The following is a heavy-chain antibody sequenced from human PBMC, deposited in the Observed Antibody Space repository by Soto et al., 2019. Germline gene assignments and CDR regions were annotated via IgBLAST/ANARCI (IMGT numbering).Heavy chain of an antibody. Sequence: GSLRLSCSASGFTFSSYGMHWVRQAPGKGLEWVAVISYDGSNKYYADSVKGRFTISRDNSKNTLYLQMNSLRAEDTAVYYCAVVYGSGSYPPWGQGTLVTVSS. J-gene: IGHJ5*02. CDR1: GFTFSSYG. D-gene: IGHD3-10*01. CDR3: AVVYGSGSYPP. CDR2: ISYDGSNK. V-gene: IGHV3-30*03.